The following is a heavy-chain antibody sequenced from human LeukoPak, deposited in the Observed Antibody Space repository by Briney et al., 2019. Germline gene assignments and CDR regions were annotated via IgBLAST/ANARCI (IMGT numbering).Heavy chain of an antibody. CDR3: ARGKTSSGTGWLDP. CDR2: MSGSTTFM. J-gene: IGHJ5*02. CDR1: GFTFRSYS. D-gene: IGHD2-8*02. V-gene: IGHV3-21*01. Sequence: PGGSLRLSCVASGFTFRSYSMNWVRQAPGKGLEWVASMSGSTTFMYYSDSVKGRFTISRDNVKNSVYLQMNSLRVEDTAIYYCARGKTSSGTGWLDPWGQGTLVTVSS.